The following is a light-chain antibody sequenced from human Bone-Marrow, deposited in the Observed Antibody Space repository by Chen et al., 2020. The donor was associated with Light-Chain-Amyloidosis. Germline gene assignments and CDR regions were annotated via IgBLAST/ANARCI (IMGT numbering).Light chain of an antibody. CDR1: QSVSSN. V-gene: IGKV3-15*01. J-gene: IGKJ1*01. Sequence: EIVMTQSPATLSVSPGERATLSCRASQSVSSNLAWYQQEPGQAPRLLIYGASTRATGIPARFGGSGSGTEFTLTISSLQSEDFAVYYCQQYNDWPSWTFGQGTKVEIK. CDR3: QQYNDWPSWT. CDR2: GAS.